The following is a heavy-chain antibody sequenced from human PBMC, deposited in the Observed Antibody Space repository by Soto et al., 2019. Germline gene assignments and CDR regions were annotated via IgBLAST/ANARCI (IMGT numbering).Heavy chain of an antibody. D-gene: IGHD3-10*01. V-gene: IGHV3-30*18. CDR1: GLSFSSYG. CDR3: AKEDDINLWFGELRTPQFDY. CDR2: ISYDGSNK. J-gene: IGHJ4*02. Sequence: GGSLRLSCADSGLSFSSYGMHWVRQAPGEGLEWVAAISYDGSNKNYLASVEGRFTISRDNSKNTLYLQMNSLRAEVTAVYYCAKEDDINLWFGELRTPQFDYWGQGTLVTVSS.